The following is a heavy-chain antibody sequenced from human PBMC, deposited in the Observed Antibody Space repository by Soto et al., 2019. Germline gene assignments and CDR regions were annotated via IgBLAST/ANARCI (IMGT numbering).Heavy chain of an antibody. Sequence: SETLSLTCTVSGGSISSSSYYWGWIRQPPGKGLEWIGSIYYSGSTYYNPSLKSRVTISVDTSKNQFSLKLSSVTAADTAVYYCARGLRIAAALNFDYWGQGTLVTVSS. CDR1: GGSISSSSYY. D-gene: IGHD6-13*01. CDR3: ARGLRIAAALNFDY. CDR2: IYYSGST. J-gene: IGHJ4*02. V-gene: IGHV4-39*07.